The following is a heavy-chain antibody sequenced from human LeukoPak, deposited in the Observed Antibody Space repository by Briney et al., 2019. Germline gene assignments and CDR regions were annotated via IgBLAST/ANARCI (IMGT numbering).Heavy chain of an antibody. Sequence: GASLRLSCAASGFTFSSYWMHWVRQAPGKGLVWVSRINSDGSSTSYADSVKGRFTISRDNAKNTLYLQMNSLRAEDTAVYYCARGGYDFWSGYFIDYWGQGTLVTVSS. CDR2: INSDGSST. D-gene: IGHD3-3*01. V-gene: IGHV3-74*01. CDR1: GFTFSSYW. CDR3: ARGGYDFWSGYFIDY. J-gene: IGHJ4*02.